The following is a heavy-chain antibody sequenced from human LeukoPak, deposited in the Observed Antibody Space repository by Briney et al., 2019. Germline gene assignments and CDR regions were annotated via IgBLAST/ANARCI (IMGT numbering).Heavy chain of an antibody. CDR1: GNAFTISD. V-gene: IGHV1-8*01. CDR3: ARAVVEGATRFAFNV. CDR2: MNPHSGST. J-gene: IGHJ3*01. Sequence: ASVKVSCKASGNAFTISDFNWVRQATGQGPEWMGWMNPHSGSTGYAQKFQGRVTMTRNISINTAYLEISSLTSEDTAVYYCARAVVEGATRFAFNVWGQGTLVTVSS. D-gene: IGHD2-21*01.